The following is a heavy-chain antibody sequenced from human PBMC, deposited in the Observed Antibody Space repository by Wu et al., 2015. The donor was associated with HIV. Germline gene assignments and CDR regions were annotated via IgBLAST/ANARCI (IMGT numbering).Heavy chain of an antibody. D-gene: IGHD4-23*01. J-gene: IGHJ4*02. V-gene: IGHV1-69*13. CDR2: IIPIFGTT. Sequence: QVQLVQSGAEVKKPGSSVKVSCKASGGTFGSYSISWVRQAPGQGLEWMGRIIPIFGTTNYAQKFQGRVTITADESTSTAHMELSSLRSEDTAVYYCARTDGLVDGGNSGYDYWGQGTLVTVSS. CDR1: GGTFGSYS. CDR3: ARTDGLVDGGNSGYDY.